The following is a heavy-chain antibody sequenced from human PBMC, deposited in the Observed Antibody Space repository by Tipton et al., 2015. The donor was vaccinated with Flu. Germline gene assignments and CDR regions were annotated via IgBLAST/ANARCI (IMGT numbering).Heavy chain of an antibody. D-gene: IGHD2-2*01. J-gene: IGHJ4*02. CDR2: IYPGDSDT. Sequence: VQLVQSGAEVKKPGESLKISCKGSGYSFTSYWIGWVRQMPGKGLEWMGIIYPGDSDTRYSPSFQGQVTISADKSISTAYLQWSGLKASDTAIYYCATLRGPRYCSSTSCLTFDYWGQGTLVTVSS. CDR3: ATLRGPRYCSSTSCLTFDY. V-gene: IGHV5-51*01. CDR1: GYSFTSYW.